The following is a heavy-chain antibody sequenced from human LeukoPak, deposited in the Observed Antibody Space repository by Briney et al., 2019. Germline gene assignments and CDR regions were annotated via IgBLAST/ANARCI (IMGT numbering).Heavy chain of an antibody. CDR1: GGSISSYY. D-gene: IGHD2-15*01. J-gene: IGHJ5*02. V-gene: IGHV4-59*12. CDR2: VYYSGGT. Sequence: SETLSLTCTVSGGSISSYYWNWIRQPPGKGLEWIGHVYYSGGTNYNPSLKSRVTISVDTSKNQFSLKLSSVTAADTAVYYCARDQLGYCSGGSCYSAWNNWFDPWGQGTLVTVSS. CDR3: ARDQLGYCSGGSCYSAWNNWFDP.